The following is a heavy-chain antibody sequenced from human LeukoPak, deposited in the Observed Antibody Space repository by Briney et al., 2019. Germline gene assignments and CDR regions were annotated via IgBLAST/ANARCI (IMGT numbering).Heavy chain of an antibody. D-gene: IGHD3-22*01. CDR1: GYTFTGYY. CDR2: INPNSGGT. Sequence: ASVKVSCKASGYTFTGYYMHWVRQAPGQGLEWMGWINPNSGGTNYAQKFQGRVTMTRDMSTSTVYMELSSLRSEDTAVYYCARRQGNYYDSSGYRGAFDYWGQGTLVTVSS. V-gene: IGHV1-2*02. J-gene: IGHJ4*02. CDR3: ARRQGNYYDSSGYRGAFDY.